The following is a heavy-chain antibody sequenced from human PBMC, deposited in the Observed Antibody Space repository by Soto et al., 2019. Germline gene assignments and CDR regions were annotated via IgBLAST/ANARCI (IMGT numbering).Heavy chain of an antibody. Sequence: QLQLVQSGAEAKKPGASVKVSCKSSGYTFPTSTISWVRQAPGQGLEWMGWIKAYSGNTNYAQKLQGRVTMTTDTSTNTAYMELRILTTDDTAIYYCAIADYGDDDYWGQGTLVTVSS. V-gene: IGHV1-18*01. D-gene: IGHD4-17*01. CDR3: AIADYGDDDY. CDR1: GYTFPTST. J-gene: IGHJ4*02. CDR2: IKAYSGNT.